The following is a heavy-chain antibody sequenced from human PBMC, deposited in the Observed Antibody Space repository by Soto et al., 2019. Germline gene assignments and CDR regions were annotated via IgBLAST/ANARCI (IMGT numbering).Heavy chain of an antibody. Sequence: WSLRLSCAASGLTFSQYWMHWVRQAPGQGLVWVSRISDDGTITDYADSVKGRFTMSRDNSKNLLYLQMNSLRTEDTAVYYCVRRSTVSYYAVDVWGQGTTVTVSS. CDR3: VRRSTVSYYAVDV. V-gene: IGHV3-74*01. D-gene: IGHD4-17*01. CDR1: GLTFSQYW. CDR2: ISDDGTIT. J-gene: IGHJ6*02.